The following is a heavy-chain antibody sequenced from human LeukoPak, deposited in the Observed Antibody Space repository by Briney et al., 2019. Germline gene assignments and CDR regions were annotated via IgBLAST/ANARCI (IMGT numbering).Heavy chain of an antibody. CDR3: AKGSYYDSSGYDPPFDY. CDR1: GFTFSSYA. D-gene: IGHD3-22*01. Sequence: PGGSLRLSCAASGFTFSSYAMSWVRQAPGKGLEWVSAISGSGGSTYYADSVKGRFTISRDNAKNSLYLQMNSLRAEATALYYCAKGSYYDSSGYDPPFDYWGQGTLVTVSS. J-gene: IGHJ4*02. V-gene: IGHV3-23*01. CDR2: ISGSGGST.